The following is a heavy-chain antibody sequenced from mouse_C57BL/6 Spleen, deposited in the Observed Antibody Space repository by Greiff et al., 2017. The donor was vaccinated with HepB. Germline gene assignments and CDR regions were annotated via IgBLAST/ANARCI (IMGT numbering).Heavy chain of an antibody. Sequence: VKLVESGAELMKPGASVKLSCKATGYTFTGYWIEWVKQRPGHGLEWIGEILPGSGSTNYNEKFKGKATFTADTSSNTAYMQLSSLTTEDSAIYYCARIDYYGSSYGGAMDYWGQGTSVTVSS. CDR1: GYTFTGYW. V-gene: IGHV1-9*01. J-gene: IGHJ4*01. CDR3: ARIDYYGSSYGGAMDY. D-gene: IGHD1-1*01. CDR2: ILPGSGST.